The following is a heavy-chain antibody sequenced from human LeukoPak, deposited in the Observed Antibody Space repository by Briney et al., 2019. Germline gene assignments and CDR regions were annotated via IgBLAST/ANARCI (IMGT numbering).Heavy chain of an antibody. CDR2: FDPEDGET. V-gene: IGHV1-24*01. Sequence: GASVKVSCKVSGYTLTELSKHWVRQAPGKGLEWMGGFDPEDGETIYAQKFQGRVTMTEDTPTDTAYMELSSLRTDDTAVYYCVRDDGSDWDDLGLNYWGQGTLVTVSS. J-gene: IGHJ4*02. CDR1: GYTLTELS. CDR3: VRDDGSDWDDLGLNY. D-gene: IGHD6-19*01.